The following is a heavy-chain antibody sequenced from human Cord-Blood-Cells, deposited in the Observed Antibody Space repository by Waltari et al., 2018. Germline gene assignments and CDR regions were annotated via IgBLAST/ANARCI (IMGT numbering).Heavy chain of an antibody. CDR1: GYTFTGYY. CDR3: ALWSGYRDY. V-gene: IGHV1-2*06. J-gene: IGHJ4*02. Sequence: QVQLVQSGAEVKKPGASVKVSCKASGYTFTGYYMTWVLQAPGQGLEWRGRINLISGGTNYAQKFKGRVTMTRDTSISTAYMELSRLRSDDTAVYYCALWSGYRDYWGQGTLVTVSS. CDR2: INLISGGT. D-gene: IGHD3-3*01.